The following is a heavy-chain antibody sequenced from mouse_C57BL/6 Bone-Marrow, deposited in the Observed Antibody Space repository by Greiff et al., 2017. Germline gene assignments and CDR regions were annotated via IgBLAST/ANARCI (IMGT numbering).Heavy chain of an antibody. Sequence: QVQLQQSGAELARPGASVKLSCKASGYTFTSYGISWVKQRTGKGLEWIGEIYPRSGNTYYNEKFKGKATLTADKSSSTAYMELRSLTSEDSAVYFCAREAVVATGYFDVWGTGTTVTVSS. CDR3: AREAVVATGYFDV. V-gene: IGHV1-81*01. CDR1: GYTFTSYG. D-gene: IGHD1-1*01. J-gene: IGHJ1*03. CDR2: IYPRSGNT.